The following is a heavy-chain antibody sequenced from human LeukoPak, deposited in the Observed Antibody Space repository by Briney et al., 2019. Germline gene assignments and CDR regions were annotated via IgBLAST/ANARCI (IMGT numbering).Heavy chain of an antibody. V-gene: IGHV4-61*02. CDR2: IYPSGST. D-gene: IGHD3-10*01. CDR3: ARATAMVRGVILFDY. J-gene: IGHJ4*02. Sequence: SETLSLTCTVSGGSISSDSYYWSWIRQPAGKGLEWIGRIYPSGSTNYNPSLKSRVTISVDTSKNQFSLKLSSVTAADTAVYYCARATAMVRGVILFDYWGQGTLVTVSS. CDR1: GGSISSDSYY.